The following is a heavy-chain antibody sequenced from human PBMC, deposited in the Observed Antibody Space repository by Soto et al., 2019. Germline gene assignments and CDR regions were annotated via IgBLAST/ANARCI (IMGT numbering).Heavy chain of an antibody. CDR2: ISNDGINK. J-gene: IGHJ4*02. V-gene: IGHV3-30*03. Sequence: QVQLVESGGGVVQPGRSLRLSCAGSRFSFSTYDMHWVRQAPGKGLELVAVISNDGINKYYAASVKGRFTISRANSKNASYLHMNSLRAEAAAVYYCEDSFAGRGYGGEGTLVAVSS. D-gene: IGHD3-10*01. CDR1: RFSFSTYD. CDR3: EDSFAGRGY.